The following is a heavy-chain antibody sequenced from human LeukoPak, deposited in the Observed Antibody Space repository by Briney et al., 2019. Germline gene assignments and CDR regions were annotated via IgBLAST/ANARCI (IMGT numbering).Heavy chain of an antibody. D-gene: IGHD3-10*01. V-gene: IGHV4-34*01. J-gene: IGHJ4*02. CDR2: INHSGST. CDR3: ARGYGSGSYYAY. CDR1: GGSFSGYY. Sequence: PSETLSLTCAVYGGSFSGYYWGWIRQPPGKGLEWIGEINHSGSTNYSPSLKSRVTISVDTSKNQFSLKLNSVTAADTAVYYCARGYGSGSYYAYWGQGTLVTVSS.